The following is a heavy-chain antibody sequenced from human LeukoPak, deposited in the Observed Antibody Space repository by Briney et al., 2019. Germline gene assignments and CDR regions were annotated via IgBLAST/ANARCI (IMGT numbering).Heavy chain of an antibody. CDR2: IYNSGST. CDR3: ARAHYYGSGSYYTTSYYYYYYGMDV. CDR1: GGSISSYY. J-gene: IGHJ6*02. D-gene: IGHD3-10*01. V-gene: IGHV4-59*01. Sequence: SETLSLTCTVSGGSISSYYWSWIRQPPGKGLEWIGYIYNSGSTNYNPSLKSRVTISVDTSKNQFSLKLSSVTAADTAVYYCARAHYYGSGSYYTTSYYYYYYGMDVWGQGTTVTVSS.